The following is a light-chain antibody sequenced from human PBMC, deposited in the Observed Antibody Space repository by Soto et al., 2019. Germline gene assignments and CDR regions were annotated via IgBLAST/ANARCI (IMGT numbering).Light chain of an antibody. Sequence: DIQMTQSPSSLSASVGDRVTIACRASQGISSFLNWYQQKPGNAPKLLIYAASSLQSGVPSRFSGSGSGTDFTLTISSLQPEDFATYYCQQSYSTPLFTFGPGTKVYIK. J-gene: IGKJ3*01. CDR2: AAS. CDR3: QQSYSTPLFT. V-gene: IGKV1-39*01. CDR1: QGISSF.